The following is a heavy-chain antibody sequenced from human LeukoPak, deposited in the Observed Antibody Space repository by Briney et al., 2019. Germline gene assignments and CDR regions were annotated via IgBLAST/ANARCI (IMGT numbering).Heavy chain of an antibody. CDR3: AKDKYNFWSGSNYYYMDV. V-gene: IGHV3-23*01. J-gene: IGHJ6*03. CDR2: ISGGAGST. Sequence: GGSLRLSCAASAITFSTYAMSWVRQAPGKGLECVSDISGGAGSTYYADSVKGRFTISRDNSKNTLYLQMNSLRAEDTAVYYCAKDKYNFWSGSNYYYMDVWGKGTTVTVSS. D-gene: IGHD3-3*01. CDR1: AITFSTYA.